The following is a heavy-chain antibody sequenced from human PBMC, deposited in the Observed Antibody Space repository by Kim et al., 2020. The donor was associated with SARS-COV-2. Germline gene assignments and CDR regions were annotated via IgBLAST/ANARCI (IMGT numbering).Heavy chain of an antibody. J-gene: IGHJ4*02. V-gene: IGHV1-46*01. CDR2: INPGGGST. CDR3: AVVPL. Sequence: INPGGGSTSYAQKFQGRVTMTRDTSTSTVYMELSSLRSEDTAVYYCAVVPLWGQGTLVTVSS.